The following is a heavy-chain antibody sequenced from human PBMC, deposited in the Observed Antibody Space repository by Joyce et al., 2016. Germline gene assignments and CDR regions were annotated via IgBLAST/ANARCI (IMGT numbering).Heavy chain of an antibody. J-gene: IGHJ4*02. V-gene: IGHV1-24*01. CDR2: LDPEIGKT. CDR3: ATAPLFGDQWFLEF. D-gene: IGHD3-22*01. CDR1: GYTLTQVA. Sequence: QVDLEQSGAEVKKPGASVKVSCKVSGYTLTQVAMHWVRQAPGKGLEGIGGLDPEIGKTIYEQRFQGRVTMTEDTSTDIAYLELSSLRSEDTAVYYCATAPLFGDQWFLEFWGQGTLVTVSS.